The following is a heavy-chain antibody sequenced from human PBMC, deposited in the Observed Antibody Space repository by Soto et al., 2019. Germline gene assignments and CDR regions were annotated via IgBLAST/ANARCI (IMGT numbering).Heavy chain of an antibody. V-gene: IGHV4-59*01. CDR2: IYYSGST. J-gene: IGHJ4*02. D-gene: IGHD1-1*01. Sequence: SATLSLTSTVSGGSISSYYWSWIRQPPGKGLEWIGYIYYSGSTNYNPSLKSRVTISVDTSKNQFSLKLSSVTAADTAVYYCARRKNWNPFDYWGQGTLVTVSS. CDR3: ARRKNWNPFDY. CDR1: GGSISSYY.